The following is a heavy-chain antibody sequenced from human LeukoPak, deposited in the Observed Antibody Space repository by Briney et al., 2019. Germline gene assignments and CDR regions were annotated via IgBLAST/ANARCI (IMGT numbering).Heavy chain of an antibody. CDR2: IKQDASER. V-gene: IGHV3-7*05. CDR1: GPTFSNYW. Sequence: GGSLRLSCAGSGPTFSNYWITWVRQAPGKGLEWVANIKQDASERYYVDSVKGRFTSSRDNAKNLVYLQMNSLRAEDTAVYYCATREGHIDVGVRPFEIWGEGTMVTVSS. CDR3: ATREGHIDVGVRPFEI. J-gene: IGHJ3*02.